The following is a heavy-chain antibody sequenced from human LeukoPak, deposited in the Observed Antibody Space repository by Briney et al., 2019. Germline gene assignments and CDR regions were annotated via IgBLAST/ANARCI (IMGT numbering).Heavy chain of an antibody. CDR3: AKERFSGYGYYFDY. CDR1: GFTFSSYA. Sequence: PGRSLRLSCAASGFTFSSYAMHWVRQAPGKGLEWVAVISYDGSNKYYADSVKGRFTISRDNSKNTLYLQMNSLRAEDTAVYYCAKERFSGYGYYFDYWGQGTLVTVSS. D-gene: IGHD3-22*01. J-gene: IGHJ4*02. CDR2: ISYDGSNK. V-gene: IGHV3-30*04.